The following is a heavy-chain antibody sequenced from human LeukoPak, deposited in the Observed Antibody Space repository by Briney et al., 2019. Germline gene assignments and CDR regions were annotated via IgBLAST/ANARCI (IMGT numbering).Heavy chain of an antibody. V-gene: IGHV3-11*01. CDR2: ISSSGSTI. CDR1: GFTFSDYY. CDR3: ARVGGYCSSTSCHHMDV. Sequence: GGSLRLSCAASGFTFSDYYMSWIRQAPGKGLEWVSYISSSGSTIYYADSVKGRFTISRDDAKNSLYLQMNSLRAEDTAVYYCARVGGYCSSTSCHHMDVWGKGTTVTVSS. J-gene: IGHJ6*03. D-gene: IGHD2-2*01.